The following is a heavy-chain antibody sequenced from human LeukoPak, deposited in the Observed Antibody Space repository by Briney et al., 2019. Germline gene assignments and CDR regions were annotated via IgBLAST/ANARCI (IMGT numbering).Heavy chain of an antibody. J-gene: IGHJ6*02. CDR2: INPNSGGT. CDR3: ARGESDIVATIEYYYYGMDV. Sequence: ASVKVSCKASGCTFTGYYMHWVRQAPGQGLEWMGWINPNSGGTNYAQKFQGWVTMTRDTSISTAYMELSRLRSDDTAVYYCARGESDIVATIEYYYYGMDVWGQGTTVTVSS. V-gene: IGHV1-2*04. CDR1: GCTFTGYY. D-gene: IGHD5-12*01.